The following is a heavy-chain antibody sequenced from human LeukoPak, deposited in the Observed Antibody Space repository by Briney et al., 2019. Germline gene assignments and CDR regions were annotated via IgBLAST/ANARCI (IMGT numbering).Heavy chain of an antibody. CDR1: GFSFTTHS. V-gene: IGHV3-7*01. D-gene: IGHD2-15*01. CDR3: ARDGLSDIVVVVAAFDY. J-gene: IGHJ4*02. CDR2: IKQDGSEK. Sequence: AGGSLRLSCAASGFSFTTHSMNWVRQAPGKGLEWVANIKQDGSEKYYVDSVKGRFTISRDNAKNSLYLQMNSLRAEDTAVYYCARDGLSDIVVVVAAFDYWGQGTLVTVSS.